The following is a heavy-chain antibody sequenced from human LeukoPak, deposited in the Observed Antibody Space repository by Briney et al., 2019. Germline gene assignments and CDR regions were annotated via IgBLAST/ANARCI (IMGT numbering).Heavy chain of an antibody. Sequence: ASVKVSCKASEGTFSSYAISWVRQAPGQGLEWMGGIIPIFGTANYAQKFQGRVTITADEFTSTAYMELSSLRSEDTAVYYCARTYCSSTSCQKRGARFDYWGQGTLVTVSS. D-gene: IGHD2-2*01. CDR1: EGTFSSYA. J-gene: IGHJ4*02. CDR2: IIPIFGTA. CDR3: ARTYCSSTSCQKRGARFDY. V-gene: IGHV1-69*01.